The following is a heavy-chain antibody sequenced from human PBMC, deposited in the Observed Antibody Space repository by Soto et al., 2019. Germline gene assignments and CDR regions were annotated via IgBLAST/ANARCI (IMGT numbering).Heavy chain of an antibody. CDR2: IYHSGST. Sequence: QVQLQESGPGLVKPSGTLSLTCAVSGGSISSSNWWSWVRQPPGTGLEWIGEIYHSGSTNYNPSLKSRVTISVDKSKNQFSLKLSSVTDADTAVYYCAIPSGPYYYDSSSIQNDAFDIWGQGTMVTVSS. D-gene: IGHD3-22*01. CDR3: AIPSGPYYYDSSSIQNDAFDI. J-gene: IGHJ3*02. CDR1: GGSISSSNW. V-gene: IGHV4-4*02.